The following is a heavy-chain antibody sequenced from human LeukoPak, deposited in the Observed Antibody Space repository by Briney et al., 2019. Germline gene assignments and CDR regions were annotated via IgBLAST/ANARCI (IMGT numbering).Heavy chain of an antibody. V-gene: IGHV4-39*07. CDR3: ASFDSSGSYYFDY. D-gene: IGHD3-22*01. J-gene: IGHJ4*02. Sequence: SETLSLTCTVSGGSISSSSYYWGWLRQPPGKGLEWIGSIYHSGSTYYNPSLKSRVTISVDRSKNQFSLKLSSVTAADTAVYYCASFDSSGSYYFDYWGQGTLVTVSS. CDR2: IYHSGST. CDR1: GGSISSSSYY.